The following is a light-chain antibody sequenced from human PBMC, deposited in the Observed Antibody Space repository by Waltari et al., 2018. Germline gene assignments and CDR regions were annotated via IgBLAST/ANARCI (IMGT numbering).Light chain of an antibody. CDR3: SSFTTSSTLV. CDR1: STAVGAYNH. J-gene: IGLJ2*01. CDR2: DVT. Sequence: QSALTQPASVSGSPGQSIAIPCTGTSTAVGAYNHLSWYQQHPGKAPKFVIYDVTQRPSGVSDRFSGSKSGNTASLTISGLQAEDEADYYCSSFTTSSTLVFGGGTKLTVL. V-gene: IGLV2-14*01.